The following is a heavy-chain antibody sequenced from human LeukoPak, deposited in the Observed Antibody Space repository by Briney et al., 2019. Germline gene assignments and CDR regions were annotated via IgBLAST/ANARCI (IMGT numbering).Heavy chain of an antibody. V-gene: IGHV4-39*01. J-gene: IGHJ4*02. CDR2: IYYSGNT. CDR1: GDSISSSSYY. D-gene: IGHD3/OR15-3a*01. CDR3: ARQTGSGLFILP. Sequence: KTSETLSLTCTVSGDSISSSSYYWGWIRQPPGKGLEWIGSIYYSGNTYYNASLKSQVSISIDTSKNQFSLRLTSVTAADTAVYYCARQTGSGLFILPGGQGTLVTVSS.